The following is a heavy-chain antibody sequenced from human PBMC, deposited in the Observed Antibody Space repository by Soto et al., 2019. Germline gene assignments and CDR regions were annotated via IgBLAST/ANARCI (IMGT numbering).Heavy chain of an antibody. J-gene: IGHJ4*02. CDR1: GFPFSSNW. V-gene: IGHV3-7*04. Sequence: PGGSLRLSGEGAGFPFSSNWMPCVRQAPGKGLEWVGNIRQDGSEKNYVDSVKGRFTISRDNAKNSLYLQMNSLRAEDTAVHYCAREIVVARGASYFDYWGPGTLVTVSS. D-gene: IGHD2-2*01. CDR2: IRQDGSEK. CDR3: AREIVVARGASYFDY.